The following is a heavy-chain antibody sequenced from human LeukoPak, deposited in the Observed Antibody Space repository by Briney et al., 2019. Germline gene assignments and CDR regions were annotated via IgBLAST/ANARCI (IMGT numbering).Heavy chain of an antibody. CDR3: ARERRPDYYDSSGYYSAAFDI. CDR2: IIPIFGIA. D-gene: IGHD3-22*01. J-gene: IGHJ3*02. CDR1: GGTFSSYA. Sequence: GSSVKVSCKASGGTFSSYAISWVRQAPGRGLEWMGRIIPIFGIANYAQKFQGRVTITADKSTSTAYMELSSLRSEDTAAYYCARERRPDYYDSSGYYSAAFDIWGQGTMVTVSS. V-gene: IGHV1-69*04.